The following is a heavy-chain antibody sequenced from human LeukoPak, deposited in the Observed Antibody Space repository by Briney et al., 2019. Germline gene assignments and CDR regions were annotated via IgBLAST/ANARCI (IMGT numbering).Heavy chain of an antibody. Sequence: PSETLSLTCAVYGGSFSGYYWSWIRQPPGKGLEWIGEINHSGSTNYNPSLKSRVTISVDASKNQFSLKLSSVTAADTAVYYCASSSGLLWFGELPTGYWGQGTLVTVSS. CDR2: INHSGST. CDR1: GGSFSGYY. V-gene: IGHV4-34*01. J-gene: IGHJ4*02. D-gene: IGHD3-10*01. CDR3: ASSSGLLWFGELPTGY.